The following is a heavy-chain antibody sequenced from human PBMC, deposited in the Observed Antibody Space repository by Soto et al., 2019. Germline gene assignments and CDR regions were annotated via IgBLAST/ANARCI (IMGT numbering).Heavy chain of an antibody. CDR2: IKEDGSEK. D-gene: IGHD3-16*02. V-gene: IGHV3-7*01. J-gene: IGHJ4*02. Sequence: EVHLVESGGDLVQPGGFLRLSCAGSAFSFSGYWMSWVGQAPGKGMEWVANIKEDGSEKYYVDSEEGRFTISRDNAKNSLYLPMNSLRAEHTGVYYCANHDYVWGSYRTFDSWRQGTLVTVSS. CDR1: AFSFSGYW. CDR3: ANHDYVWGSYRTFDS.